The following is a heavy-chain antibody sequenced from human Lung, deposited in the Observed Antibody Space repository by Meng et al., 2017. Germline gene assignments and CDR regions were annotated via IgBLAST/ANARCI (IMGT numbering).Heavy chain of an antibody. D-gene: IGHD2-15*01. J-gene: IGHJ4*02. V-gene: IGHV1-2*06. Sequence: QVQLVQSGAEVKKPGASVKVSCTASGYSFTGYYMHWVRQGPGQGLEWMGRINHNSGDTRYAQKLQGRVTMTRDTAISTAYMELSSLIFDDTAVYYCARGPGAVRSPYYFDYWGQGTLVTVSS. CDR1: GYSFTGYY. CDR2: INHNSGDT. CDR3: ARGPGAVRSPYYFDY.